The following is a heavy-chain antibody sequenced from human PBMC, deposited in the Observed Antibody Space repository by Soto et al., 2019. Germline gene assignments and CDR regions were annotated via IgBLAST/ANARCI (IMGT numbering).Heavy chain of an antibody. J-gene: IGHJ4*02. Sequence: TLSLTCAVSGGSISSGGYSWSWIRQPPGKGLEWIGYIYHSGSTYYNPSLKSRVTISVDRSKNQFSLKLSSVTAADTAVYYCARSPRRCSSTSCYYFDYWGQGTLVTVSS. CDR1: GGSISSGGYS. CDR3: ARSPRRCSSTSCYYFDY. V-gene: IGHV4-30-2*01. CDR2: IYHSGST. D-gene: IGHD2-2*01.